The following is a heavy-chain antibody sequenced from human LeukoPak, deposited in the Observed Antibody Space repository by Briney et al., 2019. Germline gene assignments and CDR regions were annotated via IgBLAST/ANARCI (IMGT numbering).Heavy chain of an antibody. CDR3: ARDLQENGMDV. CDR1: GFTFSSYA. CDR2: ISDDGSNK. Sequence: GGSLRLSCAASGFTFSSYAMHWVRQAPGKGLEWVAVISDDGSNKYYADSVQGRFTISRDNSKNTLYLQMNRLRAEDTAVYYCARDLQENGMDVWGQGTTVTVSS. D-gene: IGHD4-11*01. J-gene: IGHJ6*01. V-gene: IGHV3-30*04.